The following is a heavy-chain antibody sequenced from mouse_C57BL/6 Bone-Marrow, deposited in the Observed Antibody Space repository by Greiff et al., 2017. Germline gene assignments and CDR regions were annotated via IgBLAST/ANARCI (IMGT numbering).Heavy chain of an antibody. J-gene: IGHJ2*01. V-gene: IGHV1-26*01. CDR1: GYTFTDYY. CDR2: INPNNGGT. CDR3: TTVVHY. D-gene: IGHD1-1*01. Sequence: EVQLQQSGPELVKPGASVKISCKASGYTFTDYYMNWVKQSHGKSLEWIGDINPNNGGTSYNQKFKGKATLTVDKSSSTAYMELRSLTSEDTAVYYCTTVVHYWGQGTTLTVSS.